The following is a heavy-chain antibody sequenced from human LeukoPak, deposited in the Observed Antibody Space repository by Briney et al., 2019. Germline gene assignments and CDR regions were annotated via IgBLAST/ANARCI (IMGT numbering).Heavy chain of an antibody. D-gene: IGHD6-25*01. CDR3: TRNMGSGYFDY. V-gene: IGHV3-11*01. Sequence: PGGSLRLSCAASGFTFSDYYMSWIRQTPGKGLERISYIAGSGASIQYSDSVKGRFTVSRDNAQNSLYLQMNSLRADDTAVYYCTRNMGSGYFDYWGQGTLVTVSS. CDR2: IAGSGASI. CDR1: GFTFSDYY. J-gene: IGHJ4*02.